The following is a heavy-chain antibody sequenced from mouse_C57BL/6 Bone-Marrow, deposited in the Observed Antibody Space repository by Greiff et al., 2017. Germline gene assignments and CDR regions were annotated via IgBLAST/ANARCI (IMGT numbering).Heavy chain of an antibody. J-gene: IGHJ2*01. CDR2: IDPSDSET. Sequence: QVHVKQPGAELVRPGSSVKLSCKASGYTFTSYWMHWVKQRPIQGLEWIGNIDPSDSETHYNQKFKDKATLTVDKSSSTAYMQLSSLTSEDSAVYYCASLYYGSSWDYWGQGTTLTVSS. V-gene: IGHV1-52*01. CDR1: GYTFTSYW. D-gene: IGHD1-1*01. CDR3: ASLYYGSSWDY.